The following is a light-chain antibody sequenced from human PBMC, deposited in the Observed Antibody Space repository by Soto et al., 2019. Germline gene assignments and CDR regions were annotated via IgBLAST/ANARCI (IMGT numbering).Light chain of an antibody. V-gene: IGLV2-8*01. Sequence: QSALTQPPSASGSPGQSVTISCTGTSSDFGRYNYVSWYQHHPGKAPKLIIYDVSQRPSGVPDRFSGSKSGNTASLTVSGLQAEDEADYYCNSYADSNTYVFGTGTKLTVL. CDR3: NSYADSNTYV. CDR2: DVS. CDR1: SSDFGRYNY. J-gene: IGLJ1*01.